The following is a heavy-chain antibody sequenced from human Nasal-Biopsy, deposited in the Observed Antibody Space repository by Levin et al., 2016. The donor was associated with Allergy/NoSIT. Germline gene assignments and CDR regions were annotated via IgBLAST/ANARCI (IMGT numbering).Heavy chain of an antibody. J-gene: IGHJ3*01. D-gene: IGHD5-24*01. CDR2: IKLDGSEQ. CDR3: ARDARTDGYTPDAFDV. V-gene: IGHV3-7*01. CDR1: GFTFSRYW. Sequence: GGSLRLSCAASGFTFSRYWMSWVRQAPGKGLEWVANIKLDGSEQYYAHSVRGRFTISRDNAKNSLYLQMNSLRAEDTAVYYCARDARTDGYTPDAFDVWGQGTMVTVSS.